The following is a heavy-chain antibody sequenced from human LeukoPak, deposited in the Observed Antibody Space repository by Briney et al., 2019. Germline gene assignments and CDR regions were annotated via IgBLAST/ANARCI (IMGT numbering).Heavy chain of an antibody. CDR1: GGSISSYY. J-gene: IGHJ5*02. CDR3: ARGPPGGEFDP. Sequence: PSETLSLTCTVSGGSISSYYWSWIRQPPGKGLEWIGYIYYSGSTNYNLSLKSRVTISVDTSKNQFSLKLSSVTAADTAVYYCARGPPGGEFDPWGQGTLVTVSS. D-gene: IGHD3-10*01. CDR2: IYYSGST. V-gene: IGHV4-59*01.